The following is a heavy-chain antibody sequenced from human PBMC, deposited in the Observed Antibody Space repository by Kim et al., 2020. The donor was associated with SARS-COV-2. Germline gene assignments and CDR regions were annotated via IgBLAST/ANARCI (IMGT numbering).Heavy chain of an antibody. Sequence: ASVKVSCKALENKYMYWVRQAPGQGLEWIGMITPSGDTTASAQKFKGRLTMARDTSARTGYMELSRLKSDDTAVYYCATGGDISTAYNWGQGTLVTVSS. D-gene: IGHD3-9*01. V-gene: IGHV1-46*01. CDR3: ATGGDISTAYN. CDR2: ITPSGDTT. J-gene: IGHJ4*02. CDR1: ENKY.